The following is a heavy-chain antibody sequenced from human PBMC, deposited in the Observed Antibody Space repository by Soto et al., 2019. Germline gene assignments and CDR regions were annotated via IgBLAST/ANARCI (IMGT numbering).Heavy chain of an antibody. V-gene: IGHV4-4*07. CDR1: GASVRSYH. CDR3: AKDRSTMRWFDP. J-gene: IGHJ5*02. Sequence: QVRLQESGPGLVKPSETLSLTCAVSGASVRSYHWSWIRQAAGKGLEWIGRIQMSGTTNYNPSLKTRVTMSLDTSKNDVSLRMTSVTAAHTAVYFCAKDRSTMRWFDPWGQGILVTVPS. CDR2: IQMSGTT. D-gene: IGHD1-1*01.